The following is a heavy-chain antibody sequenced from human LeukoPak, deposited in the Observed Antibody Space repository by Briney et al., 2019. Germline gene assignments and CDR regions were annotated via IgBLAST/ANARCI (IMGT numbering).Heavy chain of an antibody. V-gene: IGHV3-53*01. D-gene: IGHD6-6*01. CDR1: GLTVSSSY. J-gene: IGHJ4*02. Sequence: PGGSLRLSCAASGLTVSSSYMSWVRQAPGKGLEWVSIIYIGDNPHYADSVKGRFTISRDNAKNSLYLQMNSLRAEDTAVYYCARDLEYTTSSGDYWGQGTLVIVSS. CDR2: IYIGDNP. CDR3: ARDLEYTTSSGDY.